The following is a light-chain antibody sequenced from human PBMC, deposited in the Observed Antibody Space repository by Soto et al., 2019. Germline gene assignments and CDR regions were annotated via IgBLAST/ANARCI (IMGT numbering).Light chain of an antibody. CDR3: QSYDRSLSGSV. CDR2: GNS. V-gene: IGLV1-40*01. Sequence: QSVLTQPPSVSGAPGQRVTISCTGNSSNIGAGYDVHWYQQLPGKAPKLLIFGNSHRPSGVPDRFFGSKSGTSASLAITRLQAEDEADYYCQSYDRSLSGSVFGGGTKLTVL. J-gene: IGLJ3*02. CDR1: SSNIGAGYD.